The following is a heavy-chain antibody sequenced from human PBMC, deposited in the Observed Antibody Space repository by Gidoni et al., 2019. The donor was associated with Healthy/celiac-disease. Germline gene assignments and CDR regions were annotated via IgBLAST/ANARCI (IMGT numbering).Heavy chain of an antibody. CDR3: AKNSELSGYGPYFDY. J-gene: IGHJ4*02. CDR1: GFTFSSYA. Sequence: EVQLLESGGGLVQPGGCLRLSCAASGFTFSSYAMSWVRQAQGKGLEWVSAISGSGGSTYYADSVKGRFTISRDNSKNTLYLQMNSLRAEDTAVYYCAKNSELSGYGPYFDYWGQGTLVTVSS. V-gene: IGHV3-23*01. D-gene: IGHD3-22*01. CDR2: ISGSGGST.